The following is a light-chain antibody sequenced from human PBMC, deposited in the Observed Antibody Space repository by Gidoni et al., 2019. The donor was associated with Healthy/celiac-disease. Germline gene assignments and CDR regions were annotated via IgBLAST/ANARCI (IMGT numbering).Light chain of an antibody. J-gene: IGKJ4*01. CDR1: QSVSSSY. V-gene: IGKV3-20*01. Sequence: EIVLTQSPGTLSLSPGERATLSCRASQSVSSSYLSWYQQKPGQAPRLLLYGASSRATGIPDRCSGSVSGTDVTLTISRLEPEDFAVYYCQQYGSSSLTFGGGTKVEIK. CDR2: GAS. CDR3: QQYGSSSLT.